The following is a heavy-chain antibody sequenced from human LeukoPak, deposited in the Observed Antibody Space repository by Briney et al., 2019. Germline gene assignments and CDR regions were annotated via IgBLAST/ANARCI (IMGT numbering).Heavy chain of an antibody. J-gene: IGHJ4*02. CDR3: ARLREITFGGVIGIDY. D-gene: IGHD3-16*02. Sequence: GGSLRLSCAASGFTFSSYSMNWVRQAPGKGLEWVADIKQDGSEKYYVDSVKGRFTISRDNAKNSLYLQMNSLRAEDTAVYYCARLREITFGGVIGIDYWGQGTLVTVSS. CDR2: IKQDGSEK. CDR1: GFTFSSYS. V-gene: IGHV3-7*03.